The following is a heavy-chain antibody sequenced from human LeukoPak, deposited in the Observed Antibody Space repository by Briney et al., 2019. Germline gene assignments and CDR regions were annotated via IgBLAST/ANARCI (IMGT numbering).Heavy chain of an antibody. CDR2: ISGSGGST. V-gene: IGHV3-23*01. D-gene: IGHD3-22*01. CDR1: GFTFSSYA. CDR3: ARDLYYYDSSGYYYLSYYYYGMDV. Sequence: GGSLRLSCAASGFTFSSYAMSWVRQAPGKRLEWVSAISGSGGSTYYADSVKGRFTISRDNSKNTLYLQMNSLRAEDTAVYYCARDLYYYDSSGYYYLSYYYYGMDVWGQGTTVTVSS. J-gene: IGHJ6*02.